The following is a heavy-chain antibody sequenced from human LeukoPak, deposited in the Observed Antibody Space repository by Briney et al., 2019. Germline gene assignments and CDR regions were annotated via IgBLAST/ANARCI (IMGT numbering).Heavy chain of an antibody. CDR1: GFTFSSYS. CDR3: ARDGGSSWYRHYYYYGMDV. J-gene: IGHJ6*02. V-gene: IGHV3-21*01. D-gene: IGHD6-13*01. CDR2: ISSSSSYI. Sequence: GGSLGLSCAASGFTFSSYSMNWVRQAPGKGLEWVSSISSSSSYIYYADSVKGRFTISRDNAKNSLYLQMNSLRAEDTAVYYCARDGGSSWYRHYYYYGMDVWGQGTTVTVSS.